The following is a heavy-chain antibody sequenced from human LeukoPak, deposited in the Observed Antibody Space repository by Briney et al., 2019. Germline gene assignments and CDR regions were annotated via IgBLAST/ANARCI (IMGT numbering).Heavy chain of an antibody. J-gene: IGHJ6*04. CDR1: GGTFSSYA. CDR3: ARVSTPGSQLLPWTYYYYGMDV. CDR2: IIPIFGTA. D-gene: IGHD2-2*01. Sequence: SVKVSCKASGGTFSSYAISWVRQATGQGLEWMGGIIPIFGTANYAQKFQGRVTITADESTSTVYMELSSLRSEDTAVYYCARVSTPGSQLLPWTYYYYGMDVWGKGTTVTVSS. V-gene: IGHV1-69*13.